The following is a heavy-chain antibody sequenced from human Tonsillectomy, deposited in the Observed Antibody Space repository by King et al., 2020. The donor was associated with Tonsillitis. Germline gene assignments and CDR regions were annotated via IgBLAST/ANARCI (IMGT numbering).Heavy chain of an antibody. Sequence: VQLVESGGGLVQPGGSLRLSCAASGFTFRSYAMSWFRQVPGKGLEGVSVISGRGGTTFSAASVKGRFTISRDNSKNTLYLQMNSLGAEDTAIYYCAKEIYDFWSGYYGGADYWGQGTLVTVSS. CDR1: GFTFRSYA. V-gene: IGHV3-23*04. J-gene: IGHJ4*02. CDR3: AKEIYDFWSGYYGGADY. D-gene: IGHD3-3*01. CDR2: ISGRGGTT.